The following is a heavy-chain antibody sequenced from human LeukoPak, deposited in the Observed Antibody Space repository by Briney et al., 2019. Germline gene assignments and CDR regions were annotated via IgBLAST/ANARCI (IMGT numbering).Heavy chain of an antibody. J-gene: IGHJ6*04. Sequence: PSETLSLACAVYGGSFSGYYWSWIRQPPGKGLEWIGEINHSGSTNYNPSLKSRVTISVDTSKNQFSLKLSSVTAADTAVYYCARAPGLYYMDVWGKGTTVTVSS. D-gene: IGHD2-21*01. V-gene: IGHV4-34*01. CDR3: ARAPGLYYMDV. CDR1: GGSFSGYY. CDR2: INHSGST.